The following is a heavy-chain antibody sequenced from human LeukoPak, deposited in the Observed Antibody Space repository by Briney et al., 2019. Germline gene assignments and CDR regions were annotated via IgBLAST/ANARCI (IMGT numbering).Heavy chain of an antibody. CDR1: GYSFTSYW. J-gene: IGHJ4*02. CDR2: IYPGDSDT. CDR3: ARRQSITMVRGVIITGYYFDY. Sequence: GESLKISCKGSGYSFTSYWIGWVRQMPGKGLEWMGIIYPGDSDTRYSPSFQGQVTISADKSISTAYLQWSSLKASDTAMYYCARRQSITMVRGVIITGYYFDYWGQGTLVTVSS. D-gene: IGHD3-10*01. V-gene: IGHV5-51*01.